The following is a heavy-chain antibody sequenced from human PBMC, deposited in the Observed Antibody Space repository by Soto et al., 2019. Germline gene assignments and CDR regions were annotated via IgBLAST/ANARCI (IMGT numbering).Heavy chain of an antibody. Sequence: PGGSLRLSCDASEFMFRIYLMSWVRQAPGRGLEWVANINQDGSEKYYADSAKGRFAISRDNTKNLLSLQMNSLRAEDTAIYYCARGVGGVLVAVFDYPGPAALITLSS. CDR1: EFMFRIYL. V-gene: IGHV3-7*01. J-gene: IGHJ4*02. CDR3: ARGVGGVLVAVFDY. D-gene: IGHD2-15*01. CDR2: INQDGSEK.